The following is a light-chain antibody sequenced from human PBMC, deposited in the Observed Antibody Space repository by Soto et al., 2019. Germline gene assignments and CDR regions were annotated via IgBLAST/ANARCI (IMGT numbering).Light chain of an antibody. V-gene: IGKV3-15*01. CDR1: QSISSS. Sequence: EKVMTQSPATLSLSPGERATLSCRASQSISSSLAWYQQKPGQAPRLLIYGASTRATGVPARFSGSGSGTEFTLSISSLQSEDFAVYYCQQRSNWPSLTFGGGTKVDIK. CDR2: GAS. CDR3: QQRSNWPSLT. J-gene: IGKJ4*01.